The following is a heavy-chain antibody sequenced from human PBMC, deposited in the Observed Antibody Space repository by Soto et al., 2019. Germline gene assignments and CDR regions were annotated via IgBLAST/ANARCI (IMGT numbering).Heavy chain of an antibody. CDR3: AHSPYYFWGSYRSGGDILDY. CDR1: GFSLSTSGVG. V-gene: IGHV2-5*02. J-gene: IGHJ4*02. CDR2: IYWDDDK. Sequence: QITLKESGPTLVKPTQTLTLTCTFSGFSLSTSGVGVGWIRQPPGKALEWLALIYWDDDKRYSPSLKSRLTIPKDTSKNQVVLTMTNMDPVDTATYYCAHSPYYFWGSYRSGGDILDYWGQGTLVTVSS. D-gene: IGHD3-16*02.